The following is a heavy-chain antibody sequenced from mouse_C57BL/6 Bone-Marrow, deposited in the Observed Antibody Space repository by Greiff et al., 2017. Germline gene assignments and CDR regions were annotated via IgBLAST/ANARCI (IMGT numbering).Heavy chain of an antibody. Sequence: QVHVQQSGAELARPGASVKLSCKASGYTFTSYGISWVKQRTGQGLEWIGEIYPRSGNTYYNEKFKGKATLTADKSSSTAYMELRSLTSEDSAVYCCARSWGYSNYWLAYWGQGTLVTVSA. CDR2: IYPRSGNT. V-gene: IGHV1-81*01. CDR1: GYTFTSYG. CDR3: ARSWGYSNYWLAY. J-gene: IGHJ3*01. D-gene: IGHD2-5*01.